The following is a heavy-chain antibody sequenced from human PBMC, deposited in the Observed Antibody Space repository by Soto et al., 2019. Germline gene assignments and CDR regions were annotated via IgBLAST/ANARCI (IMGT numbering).Heavy chain of an antibody. CDR2: INSGFTT. CDR1: GFTFNNYG. V-gene: IGHV3-23*01. D-gene: IGHD2-2*01. Sequence: EVQLLESGGGLVQPGGSLRLSCAASGFTFNNYGMSWVRQAPGKGPEWVSAINSGFTTYYADSVKGRFTIYRDNSENTVFLQMNSLRVDDTAVYYCTKEESGNGIVVVARWGQGTLVTVSS. CDR3: TKEESGNGIVVVAR. J-gene: IGHJ4*02.